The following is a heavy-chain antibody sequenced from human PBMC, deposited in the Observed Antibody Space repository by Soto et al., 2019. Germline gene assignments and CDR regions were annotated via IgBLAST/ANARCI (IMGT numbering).Heavy chain of an antibody. V-gene: IGHV4-4*02. CDR2: IFHDGTA. J-gene: IGHJ4*02. CDR1: GVSISSGNW. D-gene: IGHD2-8*01. Sequence: SETLSLTCAVSGVSISSGNWWTWVRQTPQRGLEYIGEIFHDGTANYYPSFERRVAISVDTSKNQFSLKLTSVTAADTAIYFCARLVYDTRLNYMYFDFWGQGDLVTVPQ. CDR3: ARLVYDTRLNYMYFDF.